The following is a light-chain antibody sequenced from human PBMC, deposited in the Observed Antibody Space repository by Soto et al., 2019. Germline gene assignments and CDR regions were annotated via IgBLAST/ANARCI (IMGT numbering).Light chain of an antibody. CDR2: GAS. CDR1: QSVSSSY. V-gene: IGKV3-20*01. J-gene: IGKJ1*01. Sequence: EIVLTQSPGTLSVTPGERATLSCRASQSVSSSYVAWYQQKPGQATRLLIYGASSRATGIPARLSGGGSGTDFTRTICRLEPEDFGVYYCQQYVRTFGQGTKVDNK. CDR3: QQYVRT.